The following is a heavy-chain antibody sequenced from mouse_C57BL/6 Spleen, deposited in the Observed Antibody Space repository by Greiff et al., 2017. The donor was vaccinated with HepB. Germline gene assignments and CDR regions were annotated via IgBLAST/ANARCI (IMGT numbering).Heavy chain of an antibody. Sequence: EVMLVESGGGLVKPGGSLKLSCAASGFTFSDYGMHWVRQAPEKGLEWFAYISSGSSTIYYADTVKGRFTISRDNAKNTLFLQMTSLRSEDTAMYYCARTYGNYEGGYAMDYWGQGTSVTVSS. CDR3: ARTYGNYEGGYAMDY. CDR1: GFTFSDYG. J-gene: IGHJ4*01. D-gene: IGHD2-1*01. CDR2: ISSGSSTI. V-gene: IGHV5-17*01.